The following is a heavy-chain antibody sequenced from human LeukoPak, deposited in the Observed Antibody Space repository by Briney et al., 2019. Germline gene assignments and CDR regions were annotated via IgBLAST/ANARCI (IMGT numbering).Heavy chain of an antibody. CDR1: GFTFRSYA. Sequence: GGSLRLSCAASGFTFRSYAMTWVRQGPGKGLEWASGVSSSGEDTSYADSVKGQFTISRDNSKKMLYLHMNSLRVEDTAVYYCVKPYSSGWFELNDYWGQGTLVTVSS. V-gene: IGHV3-23*01. J-gene: IGHJ4*02. CDR3: VKPYSSGWFELNDY. D-gene: IGHD6-19*01. CDR2: VSSSGEDT.